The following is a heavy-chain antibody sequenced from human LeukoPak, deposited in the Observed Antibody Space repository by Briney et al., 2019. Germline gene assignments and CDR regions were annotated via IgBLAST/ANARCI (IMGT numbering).Heavy chain of an antibody. CDR2: INHSGST. CDR1: GGSFSGYY. V-gene: IGHV4-34*01. J-gene: IGHJ5*02. Sequence: PSETLSLTCAVYGGSFSGYYWSWIRQPPGKGLEWIGEINHSGSTNYNPFFKSRVTISVDTSKNQFSLKLSSVTAADTAVYYCARGGSCSSTSCYAVVMGFDPWGQGTLVTVSS. CDR3: ARGGSCSSTSCYAVVMGFDP. D-gene: IGHD2-2*01.